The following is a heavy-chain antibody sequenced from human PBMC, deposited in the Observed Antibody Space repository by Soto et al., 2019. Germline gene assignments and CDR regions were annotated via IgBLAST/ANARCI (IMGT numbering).Heavy chain of an antibody. CDR2: INWNGGST. CDR3: ARVPTYYDILTGYQNWYFDL. Sequence: EVQLVESGGGVVRPGGSLRLSCAASGFTFGDYGMSWVRQAPGKGLEWVSGINWNGGSTGYADSVKGRFTISRDNAKNSLYLQMNSLRAEDTALYYCARVPTYYDILTGYQNWYFDLWGRGTLVTVSS. D-gene: IGHD3-9*01. V-gene: IGHV3-20*04. CDR1: GFTFGDYG. J-gene: IGHJ2*01.